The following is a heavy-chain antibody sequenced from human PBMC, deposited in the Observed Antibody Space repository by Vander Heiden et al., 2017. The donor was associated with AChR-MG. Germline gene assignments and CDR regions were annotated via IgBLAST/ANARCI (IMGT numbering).Heavy chain of an antibody. CDR2: IDWDDDK. CDR3: ARTPFYNDNSGYGADY. V-gene: IGHV2-70*15. Sequence: QVTLRESGPALVKPTQPLTLTCTFSGFSLSSGGMCVSWIRQPPGKALEWLARIDWDDDKHYSTSLKTRLTISKDTSKNQVVLTMTNMDPVDTATYYCARTPFYNDNSGYGADYWGQGTLVTVSS. CDR1: GFSLSSGGMC. J-gene: IGHJ4*02. D-gene: IGHD3-22*01.